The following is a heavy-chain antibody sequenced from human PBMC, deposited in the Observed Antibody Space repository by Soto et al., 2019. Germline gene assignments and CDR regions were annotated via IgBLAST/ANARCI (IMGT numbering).Heavy chain of an antibody. CDR3: AKVATVIYYYYMDV. CDR1: GFTFSSYA. J-gene: IGHJ6*03. D-gene: IGHD4-17*01. Sequence: GGSLRLSCAASGFTFSSYAMSWVRQAPGKGLEWVSAISGSGGSTYYADSVKGRFTISRDNSKNTLYLQMNSLRAEDTSVYYCAKVATVIYYYYMDVWGKGTTVTVSS. V-gene: IGHV3-23*01. CDR2: ISGSGGST.